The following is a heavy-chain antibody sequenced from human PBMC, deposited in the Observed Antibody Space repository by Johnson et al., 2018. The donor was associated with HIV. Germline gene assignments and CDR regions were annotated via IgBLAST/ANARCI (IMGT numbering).Heavy chain of an antibody. CDR1: GVTFSSYG. J-gene: IGHJ3*02. V-gene: IGHV3-30*02. D-gene: IGHD6-6*01. CDR2: IRYDGNNK. Sequence: QMLLVESGGGVVQPGGSLRISCAESGVTFSSYGMHWARQAPGKGLEGVAFIRYDGNNKYYADSVKGRFTISRDNSKNTLYLQMNSLRAEDTAVYYCARDGSQLADAFDIWGQGTMVTVSS. CDR3: ARDGSQLADAFDI.